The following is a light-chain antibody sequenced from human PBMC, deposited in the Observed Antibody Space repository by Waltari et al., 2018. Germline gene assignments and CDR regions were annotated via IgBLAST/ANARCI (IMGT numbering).Light chain of an antibody. CDR2: DVT. CDR3: SSYTTSSVI. J-gene: IGLJ2*01. CDR1: SSAAGGYDV. Sequence: QSALTQPASVSGSPGQSTTTPCTGTSSAAGGYDVFPWFPQHPGKAPKLMIYDVTKRPSGISNRFSGSKSGDTASLTISGLQAEDEPNYYCSSYTTSSVIFGGGTKLTVL. V-gene: IGLV2-14*03.